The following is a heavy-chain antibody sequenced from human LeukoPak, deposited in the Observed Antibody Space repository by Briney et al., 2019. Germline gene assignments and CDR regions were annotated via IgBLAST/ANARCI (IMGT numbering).Heavy chain of an antibody. CDR3: ARDGRVGGGSSRFDY. CDR2: ISGSGGST. V-gene: IGHV3-23*01. J-gene: IGHJ4*02. D-gene: IGHD2-15*01. Sequence: QAGGSLRLSCAASGFTFSSYAMSWVRQAPGKGLEWVSAISGSGGSTYYADSVKGRFTISRDNSKNTLYLQVNSLRAEDTAVYYCARDGRVGGGSSRFDYWGQGTLVTVSS. CDR1: GFTFSSYA.